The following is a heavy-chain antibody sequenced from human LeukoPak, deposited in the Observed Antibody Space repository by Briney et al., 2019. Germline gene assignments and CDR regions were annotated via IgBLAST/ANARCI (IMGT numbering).Heavy chain of an antibody. D-gene: IGHD3-22*01. J-gene: IGHJ5*01. CDR2: IGTYGGDT. V-gene: IGHV1-18*01. CDR3: ARDLWNFYDDSGYNRDFDS. Sequence: ASVKVSCKATSRISWVRQAPGQGLEWMGWIGTYGGDTYYAQKFQGRITVTTDTSTSTVYMELRNLRSDDTAVYYCARDLWNFYDDSGYNRDFDSWGQGTLVTISS. CDR1: TSR.